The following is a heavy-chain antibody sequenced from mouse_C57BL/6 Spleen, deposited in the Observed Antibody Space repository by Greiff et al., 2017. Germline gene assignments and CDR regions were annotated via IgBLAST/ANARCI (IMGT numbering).Heavy chain of an antibody. D-gene: IGHD1-1*01. CDR3: AREAVYYGSFFDY. CDR2: IHPNSGST. V-gene: IGHV1-64*01. CDR1: GYTFTSYW. Sequence: QVQLKQPGAELVKPGASVKLSCKASGYTFTSYWMHWVKQRPGQGLEWIGMIHPNSGSTNYNEKFKSKATLTVDKSSSTAYMQLSSLTSEDSAVYYCAREAVYYGSFFDYWGQGTTRTVSS. J-gene: IGHJ2*01.